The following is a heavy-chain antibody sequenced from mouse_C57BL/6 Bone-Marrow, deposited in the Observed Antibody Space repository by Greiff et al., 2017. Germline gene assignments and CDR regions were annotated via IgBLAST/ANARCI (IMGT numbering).Heavy chain of an antibody. D-gene: IGHD2-5*01. J-gene: IGHJ1*03. V-gene: IGHV2-2*01. Sequence: QVQLQQSGPGLVQPSQSLSITCTVSGFSLTSYGVHWVRQSPGKGLEWLGVIWSGGSTDYNAAFISSLSISKDNSKSKVFFKMNSLQADDTAIYYCARETYDSNLRYFDVWGTGTTVTVSS. CDR3: ARETYDSNLRYFDV. CDR2: IWSGGST. CDR1: GFSLTSYG.